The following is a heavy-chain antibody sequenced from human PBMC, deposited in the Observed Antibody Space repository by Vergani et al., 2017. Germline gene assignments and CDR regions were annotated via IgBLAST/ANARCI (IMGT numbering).Heavy chain of an antibody. J-gene: IGHJ4*02. CDR2: IYYSGST. D-gene: IGHD4-11*01. CDR1: GGSISSYY. CDR3: ARSDYSNYAAERN. V-gene: IGHV4-59*06. Sequence: QVQLQESGPGLVKPSETLSLTCTVSGGSISSYYWSWIRQPPGKGLEWIGYIYYSGSTYYNPSLKSRVTISVDTSKNQFSLKLSSVTAADTAVYYCARSDYSNYAAERNWGQGTLVTVSS.